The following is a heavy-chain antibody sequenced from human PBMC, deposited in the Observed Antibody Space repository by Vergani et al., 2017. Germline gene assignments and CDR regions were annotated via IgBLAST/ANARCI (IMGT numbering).Heavy chain of an antibody. D-gene: IGHD3-10*01. CDR1: GFPFSGNY. V-gene: IGHV3-66*02. J-gene: IGHJ5*02. CDR2: IYSGDET. Sequence: VQLVESGGGVVQPGRSLRLSCAASGFPFSGNYMTWVRQAPGKGLEWVSQIYSGDETHYADSVKGRVTISRDTSKNTLHLQINNLRVEDTAVYYCARGKYYGSGSYVDAWGQGTLVTVSS. CDR3: ARGKYYGSGSYVDA.